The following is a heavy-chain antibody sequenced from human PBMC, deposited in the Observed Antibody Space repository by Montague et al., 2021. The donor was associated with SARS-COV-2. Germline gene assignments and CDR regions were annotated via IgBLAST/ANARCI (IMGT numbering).Heavy chain of an antibody. D-gene: IGHD4-23*01. J-gene: IGHJ4*02. Sequence: SETLSLTCAVYGGSFSGYYWTWIRQSPGTGLEWVAEINHSGTTNYNFNPSLRSRVTISVDTSTSQFSLKLSSVTAADTGVYYCARWDPQTLTLIGLRGKSASDYWGQGTLVTVSS. CDR3: ARWDPQTLTLIGLRGKSASDY. CDR2: INHSGTT. CDR1: GGSFSGYY. V-gene: IGHV4-34*01.